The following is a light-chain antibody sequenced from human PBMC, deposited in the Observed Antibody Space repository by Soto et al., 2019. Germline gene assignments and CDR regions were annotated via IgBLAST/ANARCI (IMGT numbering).Light chain of an antibody. CDR2: DVS. CDR3: SSYTSRSTLV. Sequence: QSVLTQPASVSGSPGQSITISCTGTSSDVGGYNYVSWYQQHPGKAPKLMIYDVSNRPSGASNRFSGSKSGNTASLTISGLQAEDEADYYCSSYTSRSTLVFGTGTKVTVL. V-gene: IGLV2-14*01. J-gene: IGLJ1*01. CDR1: SSDVGGYNY.